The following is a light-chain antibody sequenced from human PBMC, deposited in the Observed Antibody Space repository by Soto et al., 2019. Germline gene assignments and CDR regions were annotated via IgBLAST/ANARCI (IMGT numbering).Light chain of an antibody. V-gene: IGKV3-15*01. J-gene: IGKJ1*01. CDR3: QQYNNWPWT. CDR1: QNIISY. Sequence: IVLTQSPATLSLSPGKRSTLSFRASQNIISYLICYQQKPGQAPRLLIYGASTRATGIPARFSGSGSGTEFTLTISSLQSEDFAVYYCQQYNNWPWTFGQGTKVDIK. CDR2: GAS.